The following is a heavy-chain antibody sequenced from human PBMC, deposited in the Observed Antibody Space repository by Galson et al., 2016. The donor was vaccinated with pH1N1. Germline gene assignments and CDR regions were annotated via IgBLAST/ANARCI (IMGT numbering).Heavy chain of an antibody. V-gene: IGHV3-7*01. D-gene: IGHD1-1*01. J-gene: IGHJ4*02. CDR3: ATEDNYTSPY. CDR2: INQDGSRK. Sequence: SLRLSCAASGFIFSDYWMSWVRQAPGKGLEWVAKINQDGSRKYYVDSMKGRCTISRDNAENSLSLQMNSLRVEDTALYYCATEDNYTSPYWGQGILVTVSS. CDR1: GFIFSDYW.